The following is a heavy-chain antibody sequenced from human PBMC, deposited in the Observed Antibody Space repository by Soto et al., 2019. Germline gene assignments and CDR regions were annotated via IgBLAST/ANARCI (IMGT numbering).Heavy chain of an antibody. D-gene: IGHD5-12*01. V-gene: IGHV1-18*01. Sequence: ASVKASCKASGYTFTSYGISCVRPAHEQGLEWMGWISAYNGNTNYAQKLQGRVTMTTDTSTSTAYMELRSLRSDDTAVYYCARDPEFVDIVATIRENWFDPWGQGTLVTVSS. J-gene: IGHJ5*02. CDR3: ARDPEFVDIVATIRENWFDP. CDR1: GYTFTSYG. CDR2: ISAYNGNT.